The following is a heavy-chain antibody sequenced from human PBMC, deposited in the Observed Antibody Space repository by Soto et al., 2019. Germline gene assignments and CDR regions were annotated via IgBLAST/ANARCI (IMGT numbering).Heavy chain of an antibody. J-gene: IGHJ4*02. V-gene: IGHV3-30-3*01. CDR2: ISYDGSNK. CDR1: GFTFSSYA. CDR3: ARDDEAVGYFDY. D-gene: IGHD6-19*01. Sequence: GGSLRLSCAASGFTFSSYAMHWVRQAPGKGLEWVAVISYDGSNKYYADSVKGRFTISRDNSKNTLYLQMNSLRAEDTAVYYCARDDEAVGYFDYWGQGTLVTVSS.